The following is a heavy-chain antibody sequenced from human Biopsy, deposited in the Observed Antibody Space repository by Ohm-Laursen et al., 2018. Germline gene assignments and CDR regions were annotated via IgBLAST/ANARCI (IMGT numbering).Heavy chain of an antibody. D-gene: IGHD5-24*01. CDR2: VYHSGTT. CDR1: GASVSSGSNY. V-gene: IGHV4-39*01. J-gene: IGHJ4*02. Sequence: GTLSLTCTVSGASVSSGSNYWAWIRQPPGKGLEWIGSVYHSGTTYYSPPLKSRVTISVDTSKNQLSLKVTSVTAADTAAYYCARHDGNGPFALDSWGQGTLVTVSS. CDR3: ARHDGNGPFALDS.